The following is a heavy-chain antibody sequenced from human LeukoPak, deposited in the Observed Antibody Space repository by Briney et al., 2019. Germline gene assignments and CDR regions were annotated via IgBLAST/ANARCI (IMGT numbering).Heavy chain of an antibody. Sequence: SETLSLTCTVSPASISSYYWSWHRPSPGKGLEWVGYIDKSGSTNSHPSLKSRVTMSVETSKNQFSLRLTSVTAAGRALYYCARGRITIFGVVTPHFDYWGQGTLVTVSS. CDR3: ARGRITIFGVVTPHFDY. CDR1: PASISSYY. J-gene: IGHJ4*02. V-gene: IGHV4-59*01. CDR2: IDKSGST. D-gene: IGHD3-3*01.